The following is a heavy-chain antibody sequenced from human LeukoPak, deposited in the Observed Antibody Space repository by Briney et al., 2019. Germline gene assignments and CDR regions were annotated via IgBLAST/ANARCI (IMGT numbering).Heavy chain of an antibody. CDR3: AKVGKRYSSGWYDY. Sequence: PGGSLRLSCAASEFSFSSHAMSWVRQAPGKGLEWVSAISGSGGSTYYADSVKGRFTISRDNSKNTLYLQMNSLRAEDTAVYYCAKVGKRYSSGWYDYWGQGTLVTVSS. CDR1: EFSFSSHA. D-gene: IGHD6-19*01. V-gene: IGHV3-23*01. J-gene: IGHJ4*02. CDR2: ISGSGGST.